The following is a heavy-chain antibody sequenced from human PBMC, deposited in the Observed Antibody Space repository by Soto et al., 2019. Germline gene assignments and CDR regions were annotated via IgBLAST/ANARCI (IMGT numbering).Heavy chain of an antibody. J-gene: IGHJ4*02. Sequence: QVQLVESGGGVVRPGRSLRLSCAASGFTFSSYAMYWVRQAPGKGLEWVAVISYDGNKKYYADSVKGRFTISRDKSKNPLYLQMNSLRAEDTAVYFFARDHIAETGSSAPYWGQGTLVNGSS. CDR3: ARDHIAETGSSAPY. V-gene: IGHV3-30-3*01. CDR2: ISYDGNKK. D-gene: IGHD3-9*01. CDR1: GFTFSSYA.